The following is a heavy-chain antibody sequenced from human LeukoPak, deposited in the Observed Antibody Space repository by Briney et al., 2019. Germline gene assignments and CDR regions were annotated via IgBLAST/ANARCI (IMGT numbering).Heavy chain of an antibody. Sequence: GESLRLSCSASGFSFTDSYMNWFRLSPEKGLEWIAYITSSGATTEYADSVKGRFTISRVNAKNSLYLQMNSLRPDDTAVYYCARDPDYGDPYWGQGTLVTVSS. CDR2: ITSSGATT. CDR3: ARDPDYGDPY. V-gene: IGHV3-11*01. D-gene: IGHD4/OR15-4a*01. CDR1: GFSFTDSY. J-gene: IGHJ4*02.